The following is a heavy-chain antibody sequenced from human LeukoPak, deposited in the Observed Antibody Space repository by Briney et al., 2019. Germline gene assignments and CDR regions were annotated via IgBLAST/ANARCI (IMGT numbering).Heavy chain of an antibody. CDR2: IIPIFGTA. CDR3: AAVENYYDSSGYYYSFDP. CDR1: GGTFSSYA. J-gene: IGHJ5*02. V-gene: IGHV1-69*05. Sequence: SVKVSCKASGGTFSSYAISWVRQAPGQGLEWMGGIIPIFGTANYAQKFQGRVTITTDESTSTAYMELSSLRSEDTAVYYCAAVENYYDSSGYYYSFDPWGQGTLVTVSS. D-gene: IGHD3-22*01.